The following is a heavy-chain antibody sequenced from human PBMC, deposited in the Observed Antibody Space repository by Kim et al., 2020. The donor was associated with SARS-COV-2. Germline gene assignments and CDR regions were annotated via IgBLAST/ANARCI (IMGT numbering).Heavy chain of an antibody. J-gene: IGHJ4*02. D-gene: IGHD5-18*01. CDR2: IYYSGST. CDR3: ARGHNSYGYYFDY. CDR1: GGSISSYY. V-gene: IGHV4-59*01. Sequence: SETLSLTCTVSGGSISSYYWSWIRQPPGKGLEWIGYIYYSGSTNYNPSLKSRVTISVDTSKNQFSLKLSSVTAADTAVYYCARGHNSYGYYFDYWGQGTLVTVSS.